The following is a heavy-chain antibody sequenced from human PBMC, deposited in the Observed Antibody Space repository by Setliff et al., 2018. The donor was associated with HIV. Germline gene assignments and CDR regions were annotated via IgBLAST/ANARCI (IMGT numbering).Heavy chain of an antibody. Sequence: PSETLSLTCTVSGASISSHNYHWGWIRQSPGKGLEWIASIRSSGDTYYNPSLQSRVIISVDTSNNQISLKLTSVTAADTAVYYCTIPASSLAPNWGRGTQVTVSS. CDR1: GASISSHNYH. J-gene: IGHJ4*02. CDR2: IRSSGDT. V-gene: IGHV4-39*01. CDR3: TIPASSLAPN.